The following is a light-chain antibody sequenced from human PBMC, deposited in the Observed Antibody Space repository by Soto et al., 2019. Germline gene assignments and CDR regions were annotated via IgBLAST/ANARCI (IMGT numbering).Light chain of an antibody. Sequence: DIQMTQSPSSLSASVGDRVTITCRASQVIDNYLAWYQQQPGKVPRLLIYAGSVLQAGVPPRFTRSGSWTDFTLTFFSLHPEDVAPYFRQKYHRAPWTFGQGTKVEIK. CDR3: QKYHRAPWT. CDR1: QVIDNY. J-gene: IGKJ1*01. V-gene: IGKV1-27*01. CDR2: AGS.